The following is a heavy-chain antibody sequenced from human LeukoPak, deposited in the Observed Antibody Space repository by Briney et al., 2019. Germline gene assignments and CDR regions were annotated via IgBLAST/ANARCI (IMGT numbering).Heavy chain of an antibody. Sequence: PGRSLRLSCTASGFIFGGYGLSWVRQAPGKGLEWVGFIRSKADGGTTEYAASVKGRFTILRDDSKSIAYLQMNSLQTEDTAVFYCSRVLTSGTRRFDPWGQGTLVTVSS. V-gene: IGHV3-49*04. J-gene: IGHJ5*02. D-gene: IGHD1-1*01. CDR3: SRVLTSGTRRFDP. CDR1: GFIFGGYG. CDR2: IRSKADGGTT.